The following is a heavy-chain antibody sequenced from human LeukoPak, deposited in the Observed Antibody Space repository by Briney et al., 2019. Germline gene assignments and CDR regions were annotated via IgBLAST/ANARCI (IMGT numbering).Heavy chain of an antibody. V-gene: IGHV3-48*01. CDR1: GFTFSSQS. Sequence: GGSLRLSCAASGFTFSSQSMNWVRQAPGKGLEWVSYISYSSSTIYYADSVKGRFTISRDNAKNSVYLQMNSLRVEDTAVYYCARGAYRFSYFDYWGQGTLVTVSS. CDR2: ISYSSSTI. J-gene: IGHJ4*02. D-gene: IGHD3-16*02. CDR3: ARGAYRFSYFDY.